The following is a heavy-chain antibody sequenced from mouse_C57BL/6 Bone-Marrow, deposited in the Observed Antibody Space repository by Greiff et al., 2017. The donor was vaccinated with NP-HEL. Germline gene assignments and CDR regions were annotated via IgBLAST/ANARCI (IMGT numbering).Heavy chain of an antibody. V-gene: IGHV5-6*01. CDR1: GFTFSSSG. J-gene: IGHJ2*01. CDR2: ISSGGSYT. D-gene: IGHD2-5*01. CDR3: ARHYYSNYFDY. Sequence: EVHLVESGGDLVKPGGSLKLSCAASGFTFSSSGMSWVRQTPDKRLEWVATISSGGSYTYYPDSVKGRFTISRDNAKNTLYLQMSSLKSEDTAMYYCARHYYSNYFDYWGQGTTLTVSS.